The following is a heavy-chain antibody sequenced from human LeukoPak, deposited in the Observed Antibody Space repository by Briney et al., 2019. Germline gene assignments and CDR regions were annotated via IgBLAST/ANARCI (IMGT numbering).Heavy chain of an antibody. Sequence: SETLSLTCTVSGGSISSYYWRWIRQPPGKGLEWIGYIYYSGSTNYNPSLKSRVTISVDTSKNQFSLKLSSVTAADTAVYYCARVLYYYGSGSYPDDYYYGMDVWGQGTTVTVSS. V-gene: IGHV4-59*01. J-gene: IGHJ6*02. CDR3: ARVLYYYGSGSYPDDYYYGMDV. CDR1: GGSISSYY. CDR2: IYYSGST. D-gene: IGHD3-10*01.